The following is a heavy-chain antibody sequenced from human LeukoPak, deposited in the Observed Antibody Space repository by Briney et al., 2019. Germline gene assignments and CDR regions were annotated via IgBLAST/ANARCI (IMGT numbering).Heavy chain of an antibody. CDR3: ARLGRYYYYYMDV. CDR2: IYPGDSDT. D-gene: IGHD3-16*01. CDR1: GYIFTSYW. Sequence: GESLKISCKGSGYIFTSYWIGWARQMPGKGLEWMGIIYPGDSDTRYSPSFQGQVTISADKSISTAYLQWSSLKASDTAMYYCARLGRYYYYYMDVWGKGTTVTVSS. V-gene: IGHV5-51*01. J-gene: IGHJ6*03.